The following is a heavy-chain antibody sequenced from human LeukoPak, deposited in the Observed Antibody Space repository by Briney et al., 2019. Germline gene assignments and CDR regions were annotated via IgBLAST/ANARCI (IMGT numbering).Heavy chain of an antibody. CDR1: GFTFSSAW. Sequence: GGSLRLSCAASGFTFSSAWMHWVRQTPGKGLVWVSRINSDGSSTNYADSVKGRFAISRDNAKNMVNLQMNSLRAEDTAIYYCTRDYSYAMAVWGQGTTVTVSS. CDR2: INSDGSST. J-gene: IGHJ6*02. V-gene: IGHV3-74*01. CDR3: TRDYSYAMAV. D-gene: IGHD2-21*01.